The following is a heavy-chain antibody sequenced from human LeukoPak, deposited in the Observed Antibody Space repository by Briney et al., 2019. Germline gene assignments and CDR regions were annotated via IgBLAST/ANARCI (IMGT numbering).Heavy chain of an antibody. J-gene: IGHJ4*02. D-gene: IGHD4-17*01. CDR3: ARGRDPWAGTKELDY. V-gene: IGHV4-31*03. CDR1: GGSISSGGYY. Sequence: SQTLSLTCTVSGGSISSGGYYWSWIRQHPGKGLEWIGYIYYSGSTYYNPSLKSRVTISVDTSKNQFSLKLSSVTAADTAVYYCARGRDPWAGTKELDYWGQGTLVTVSS. CDR2: IYYSGST.